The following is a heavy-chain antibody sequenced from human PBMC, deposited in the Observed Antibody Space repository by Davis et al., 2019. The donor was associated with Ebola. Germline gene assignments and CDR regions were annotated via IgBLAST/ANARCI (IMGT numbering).Heavy chain of an antibody. CDR1: GFTFDVYA. D-gene: IGHD1-26*01. J-gene: IGHJ6*03. CDR2: ISWDGGST. Sequence: PAGSLTLSCAASGFTFDVYAMHWVRQAPGKGLEWVSLISWDGGSTSYADSVKGRFTISRDNSKNSLDLQMNSLRAEDTALYYCAKDTGGRDGPLWYMDVWGKGTTVTVSS. V-gene: IGHV3-43D*03. CDR3: AKDTGGRDGPLWYMDV.